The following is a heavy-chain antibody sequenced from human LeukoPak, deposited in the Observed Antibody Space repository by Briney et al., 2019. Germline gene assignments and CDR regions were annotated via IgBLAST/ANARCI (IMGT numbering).Heavy chain of an antibody. D-gene: IGHD3-9*01. J-gene: IGHJ4*02. Sequence: GGSLRLSCAASGFAFSTYWMHWVRQAPGKGLVWVSRIKSDGSSTNYAGSVKGRFTISRDNAENTVFLQMNSLRAEDTAVYYCARGWKTGEGPYWGQGSLVTVSS. CDR2: IKSDGSST. CDR1: GFAFSTYW. CDR3: ARGWKTGEGPY. V-gene: IGHV3-74*01.